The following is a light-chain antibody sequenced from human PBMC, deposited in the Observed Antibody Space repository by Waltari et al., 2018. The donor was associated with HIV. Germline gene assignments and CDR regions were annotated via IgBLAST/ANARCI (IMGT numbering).Light chain of an antibody. CDR1: HGLDAW. V-gene: IGKV1-12*01. CDR2: GIS. CDR3: QQGDRYPFT. Sequence: DIQMTQSPSSVSASVGDTVTITCRASHGLDAWLAWYQHKPGMDPKLLIYGISTLESGVPSRFSGSGSGTDFTLTIRSLQPEDFATYFCQQGDRYPFTFGPGTKVDIK. J-gene: IGKJ3*01.